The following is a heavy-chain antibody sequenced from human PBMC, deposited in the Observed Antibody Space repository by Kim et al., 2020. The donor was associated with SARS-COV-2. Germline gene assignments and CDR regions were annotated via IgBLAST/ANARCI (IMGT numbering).Heavy chain of an antibody. Sequence: GGSLRLSCAASGFTFSSYAMHWVRQAPGKGLEWVAVISYDGSNKYYADSVKGRFTISRDNSKNTLYLQMNSLRAEDTAVYYCARDSDSSPSFLCWGQGTLVTVSS. CDR1: GFTFSSYA. CDR3: ARDSDSSPSFLC. CDR2: ISYDGSNK. D-gene: IGHD3-22*01. V-gene: IGHV3-30*04. J-gene: IGHJ4*02.